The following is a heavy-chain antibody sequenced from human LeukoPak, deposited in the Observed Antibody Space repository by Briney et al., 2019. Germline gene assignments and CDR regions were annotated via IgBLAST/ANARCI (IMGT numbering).Heavy chain of an antibody. CDR3: ARDPGCSSTSCSTDHYYYYGMDV. D-gene: IGHD2-2*02. CDR2: IIPILGIA. V-gene: IGHV1-69*04. Sequence: SVKVSCKASGGTFSSYTISWVRQAPGQGLEWMGRIIPILGIANYAQKFQGRVTITADKSTSTAYMELSSLRSEDAAVYYCARDPGCSSTSCSTDHYYYYGMDVWGQGTTVTVSS. J-gene: IGHJ6*02. CDR1: GGTFSSYT.